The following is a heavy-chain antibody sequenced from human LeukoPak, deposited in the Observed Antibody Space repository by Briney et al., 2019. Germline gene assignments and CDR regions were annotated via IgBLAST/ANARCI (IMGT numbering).Heavy chain of an antibody. CDR1: GGSISSNSYY. CDR3: ARTTEGYCSSTRCYGFSYYYYMDV. CDR2: IYYSGST. J-gene: IGHJ6*03. Sequence: SETLSLTCAVSGGSISSNSYYWGWIRQPPGKGLEWIGSIYYSGSTYYNPSLKSRVTISVDTSKNQFSLKLSSVTAADTAVYYCARTTEGYCSSTRCYGFSYYYYMDVWGKGTTVTISS. D-gene: IGHD2-2*01. V-gene: IGHV4-39*01.